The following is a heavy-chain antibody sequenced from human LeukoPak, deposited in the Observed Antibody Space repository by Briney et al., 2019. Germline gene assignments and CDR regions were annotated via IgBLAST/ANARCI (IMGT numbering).Heavy chain of an antibody. CDR2: IYYSGST. V-gene: IGHV4-39*07. Sequence: SETLSLTCTVSGGSISSSSYYWGWIRQPPGKGLEWIGSIYYSGSTYYNPSLKSRVTISVDTSKNQFSLKLSSVTAADTAVYYCARDSSYSSSWGDWYFDLWGRGTLVTVSS. D-gene: IGHD6-13*01. J-gene: IGHJ2*01. CDR3: ARDSSYSSSWGDWYFDL. CDR1: GGSISSSSYY.